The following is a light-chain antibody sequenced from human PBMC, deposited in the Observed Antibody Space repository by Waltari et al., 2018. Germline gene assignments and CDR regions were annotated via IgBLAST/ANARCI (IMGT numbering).Light chain of an antibody. V-gene: IGKV3-20*01. CDR2: GAS. J-gene: IGKJ1*01. Sequence: EIVLMQSPGTLSLSPGERAALSCRASQGVGRTLAWYQQKPGQAPRLLIYGASNRATGIPDRFSGSGSGTDFSLTISGLEPEDFAVYYCQHYVRLPATFGQGTKVEIK. CDR1: QGVGRT. CDR3: QHYVRLPAT.